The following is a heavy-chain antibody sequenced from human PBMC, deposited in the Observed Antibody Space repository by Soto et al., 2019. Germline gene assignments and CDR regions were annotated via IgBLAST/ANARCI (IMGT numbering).Heavy chain of an antibody. J-gene: IGHJ5*02. CDR1: GGSISSYY. D-gene: IGHD3-22*01. CDR3: GRGPYSYASRGYNWFDT. V-gene: IGHV4-59*01. Sequence: ASETLSLTCTVSGGSISSYYWSWIRQPPGKGLEWIGYIDYSGSSNYNPSLKSRGTISVDTAKNQISLKLSSVTGADTAVYYCGRGPYSYASRGYNWFDTWGQGAPAPVSS. CDR2: IDYSGSS.